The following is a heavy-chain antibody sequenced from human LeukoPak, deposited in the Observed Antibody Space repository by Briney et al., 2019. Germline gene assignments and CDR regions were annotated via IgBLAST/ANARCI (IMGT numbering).Heavy chain of an antibody. CDR3: VRESPNESSDC. V-gene: IGHV3-64*01. CDR2: ISGNGGST. Sequence: GGSLRLSCAASGFTFSSCPMHWVRQAPGKGLEYVSAISGNGGSTYYANSVRGRFTISRDNSKNTLYLQMDSLRAEDMAMYYCVRESPNESSDCWGQGTLVIVSS. CDR1: GFTFSSCP. J-gene: IGHJ4*02. D-gene: IGHD6-6*01.